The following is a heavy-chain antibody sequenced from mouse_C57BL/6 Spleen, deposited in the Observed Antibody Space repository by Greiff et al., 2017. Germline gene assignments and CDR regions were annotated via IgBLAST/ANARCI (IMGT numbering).Heavy chain of an antibody. J-gene: IGHJ3*01. D-gene: IGHD2-3*01. CDR3: ARGDDGRFAY. CDR2: IYPGGGYT. Sequence: VKLVESGAELVRPGTSVKMSCKASGYTFTNYWIGWAKQRPGHGLEWIGDIYPGGGYTNYNEKFKGKATLTADKSSSTAYMQFSSLTSEDSAIXYCARGDDGRFAYWGQGTLVTVSA. V-gene: IGHV1-63*01. CDR1: GYTFTNYW.